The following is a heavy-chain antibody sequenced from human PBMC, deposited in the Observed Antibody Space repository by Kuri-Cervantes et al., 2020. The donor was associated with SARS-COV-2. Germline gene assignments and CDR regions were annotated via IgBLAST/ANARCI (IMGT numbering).Heavy chain of an antibody. J-gene: IGHJ4*02. D-gene: IGHD3-10*01. CDR2: IIPILGIA. CDR3: ARVTMVQGVGIDY. V-gene: IGHV1-69*02. CDR1: GGTFSSYT. Sequence: SVKVSCKASGGTFSSYTISWVRQAPGQGLEWMGRIIPILGIANYAQKFQGRVTITADKSTSTAYMELSSLRSEDTAVYYCARVTMVQGVGIDYWGQGTLVTVSS.